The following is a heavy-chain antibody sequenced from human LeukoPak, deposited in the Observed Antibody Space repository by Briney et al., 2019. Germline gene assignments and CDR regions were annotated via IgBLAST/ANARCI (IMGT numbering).Heavy chain of an antibody. V-gene: IGHV3-23*01. J-gene: IGHJ4*02. CDR1: GLSFNSYA. D-gene: IGHD3-3*01. CDR3: ARGPGSDFWSGSYPFDY. Sequence: GGSLRLSCSASGLSFNSYAINWVRRPPGKGLEWVSAIHASGGGTYYADSVGGRFTISRDDSLNTLYLEMTNLRVEDTAVYFCARGPGSDFWSGSYPFDYWGQGTLVTVSS. CDR2: IHASGGGT.